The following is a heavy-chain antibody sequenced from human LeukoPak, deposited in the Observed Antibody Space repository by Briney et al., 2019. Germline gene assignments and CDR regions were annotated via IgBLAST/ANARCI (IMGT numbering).Heavy chain of an antibody. V-gene: IGHV4-34*01. CDR2: INHSGSN. J-gene: IGHJ6*02. CDR1: GGSFSGYY. Sequence: SETLSLTCAVYGGSFSGYYWSWIRQPPGKGLEWIGEINHSGSNNYNPSLKSRVTISVDTSKNQFSLKLSSVPAADTAVYYCARGLYGSGRQKVPYYYCYYGMDVWGQGTTVTVSS. D-gene: IGHD3-10*01. CDR3: ARGLYGSGRQKVPYYYCYYGMDV.